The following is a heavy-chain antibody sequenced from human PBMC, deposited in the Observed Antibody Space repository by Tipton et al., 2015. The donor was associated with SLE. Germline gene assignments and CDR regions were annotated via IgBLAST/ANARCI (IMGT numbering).Heavy chain of an antibody. Sequence: TLSLTCTVSGGSISSHYWSWIRQPPGKGLEWIGYIYFTGSTNYNPSLKSRVTISVDMSKNQFSLKLGSVTAADTAVYYCASGYCSSTSCYTPITMWGQGTLVTVSS. V-gene: IGHV4-59*11. CDR3: ASGYCSSTSCYTPITM. CDR2: IYFTGST. J-gene: IGHJ4*02. D-gene: IGHD2-2*02. CDR1: GGSISSHY.